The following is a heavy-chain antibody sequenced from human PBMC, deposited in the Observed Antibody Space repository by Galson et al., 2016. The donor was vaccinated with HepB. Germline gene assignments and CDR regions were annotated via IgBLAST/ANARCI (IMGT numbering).Heavy chain of an antibody. CDR3: ARVRGSCWYLDY. CDR1: GFTFTNYN. D-gene: IGHD6-19*01. Sequence: SLRLSCAASGFTFTNYNMNWVRQAPGKGLEWVSYISSTSISTYYADSVKGRFTISRDNAKNTLYLQMNSLRAEDKAVYYCARVRGSCWYLDYWGQGTLVTVSS. J-gene: IGHJ4*02. CDR2: ISSTSIST. V-gene: IGHV3-48*04.